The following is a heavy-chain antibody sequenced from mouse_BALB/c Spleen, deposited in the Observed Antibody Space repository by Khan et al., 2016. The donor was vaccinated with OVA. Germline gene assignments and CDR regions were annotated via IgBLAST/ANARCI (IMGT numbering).Heavy chain of an antibody. V-gene: IGHV5-6*01. CDR2: ISSGGDYT. Sequence: EVQLQESGGDLVKPGGSLKLSCAASGFTFSSYSISWVRQTPDKRLEWVASISSGGDYTYYPDSVKGRSTLSRDNAKNTLYLHMSDLTSEDRAMYYCADHLTGSLAYWGQGTLVTVSA. CDR3: ADHLTGSLAY. CDR1: GFTFSSYS. J-gene: IGHJ3*01.